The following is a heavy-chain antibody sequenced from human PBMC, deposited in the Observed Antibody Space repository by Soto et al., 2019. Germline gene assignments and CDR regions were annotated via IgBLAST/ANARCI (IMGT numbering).Heavy chain of an antibody. CDR3: ARNRRIAVEMQV. D-gene: IGHD2-21*01. V-gene: IGHV3-21*01. J-gene: IGHJ6*02. Sequence: XGSLRLSFVASGFTVSDYKMNWLRQTPGKGLEWVSSIASRINYIYYADSLKGRFTVSRDNARNSLYLQVDNLRAEDTAVYYCARNRRIAVEMQVWGQGTTVTVSS. CDR1: GFTVSDYK. CDR2: IASRINYI.